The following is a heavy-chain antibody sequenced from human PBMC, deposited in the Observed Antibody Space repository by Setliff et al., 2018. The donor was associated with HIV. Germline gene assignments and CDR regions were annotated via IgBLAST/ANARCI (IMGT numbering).Heavy chain of an antibody. CDR1: GFMFGVDW. V-gene: IGHV3-7*01. CDR2: VTPDGGDK. Sequence: GGSLRLSCAASGFMFGVDWMSWVHQTPGKGLEWVASVTPDGGDKYYANSMRGRFTISRDNGKNAVYLQMNSLTAEDTALYYCVRDLARVIAHWGQGTLVTVSS. D-gene: IGHD2-21*01. CDR3: VRDLARVIAH. J-gene: IGHJ4*02.